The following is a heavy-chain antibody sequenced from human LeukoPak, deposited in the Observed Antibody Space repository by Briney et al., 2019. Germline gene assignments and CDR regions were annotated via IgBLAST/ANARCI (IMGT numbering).Heavy chain of an antibody. Sequence: SVKVSCKASGGTFSSYAISWVRQAPGQGLEWMGGIIPIFGTANYAQKFQGRVTVTADESTSTAYMELSSLRSEDTAVYYCARVETTGIAAARHGAFDIWGQGTMVTVSS. CDR2: IIPIFGTA. CDR3: ARVETTGIAAARHGAFDI. J-gene: IGHJ3*02. CDR1: GGTFSSYA. D-gene: IGHD6-13*01. V-gene: IGHV1-69*13.